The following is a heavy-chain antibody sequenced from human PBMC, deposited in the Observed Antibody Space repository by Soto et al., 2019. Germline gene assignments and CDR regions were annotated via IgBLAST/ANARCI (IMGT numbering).Heavy chain of an antibody. J-gene: IGHJ3*02. CDR2: IRSKANSYAT. CDR3: TRPSYYYDSSGYSNLGLDAFDI. CDR1: GCTFRGSA. Sequence: GGSLRPSSASSGCTFRGSAMHWVRQASGKWLEWVGRIRSKANSYATAYAASVKGRFTISRDDSKNTAYLQMNSLKTEDTAVYYCTRPSYYYDSSGYSNLGLDAFDIWGQGTMVTVSS. D-gene: IGHD3-22*01. V-gene: IGHV3-73*01.